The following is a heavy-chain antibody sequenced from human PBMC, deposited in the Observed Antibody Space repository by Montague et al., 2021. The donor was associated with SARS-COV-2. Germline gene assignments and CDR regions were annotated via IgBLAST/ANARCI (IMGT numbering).Heavy chain of an antibody. Sequence: CAISGDSVSSKSAAWNWIRQSPSRGLEWLGRTYYRSQWYEDYAVSVKDRITIKPDTSKNQFSLHLESASPDDTALYYCARGAYHDLYYYYHGMDVWGRGTTVSVSS. CDR3: ARGAYHDLYYYYHGMDV. V-gene: IGHV6-1*01. CDR1: GDSVSSKSAA. CDR2: TYYRSQWYE. J-gene: IGHJ6*02. D-gene: IGHD2-2*01.